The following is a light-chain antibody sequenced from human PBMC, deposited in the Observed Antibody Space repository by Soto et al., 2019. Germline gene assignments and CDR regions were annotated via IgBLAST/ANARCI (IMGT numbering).Light chain of an antibody. J-gene: IGLJ2*01. CDR2: EVT. Sequence: QLVLTQPASMSGSPGQSITISCAGTSNDVGAYNYVSWYQHHPGQAPKLMIYEVTNRPSGVSPRFSGSKSGNTASLTISGLQAEDEADYYCYSYTTTNTWLFGGGTKLTVL. CDR1: SNDVGAYNY. V-gene: IGLV2-14*01. CDR3: YSYTTTNTWL.